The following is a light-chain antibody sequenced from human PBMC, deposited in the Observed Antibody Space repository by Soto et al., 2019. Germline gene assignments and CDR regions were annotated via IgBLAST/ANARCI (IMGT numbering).Light chain of an antibody. J-gene: IGLJ1*01. CDR2: TNS. CDR3: AAWDDSLNGLV. V-gene: IGLV1-44*01. CDR1: SSNIGSNT. Sequence: VLTQPPSASGTPGQRVTISCSGSSSNIGSNTVKWYQHLPGTAPKLLIYTNSQRPSGVPDRFSGSKSGTSASLAISGLQSEDEADYYCAAWDDSLNGLVFGTGTKVTVL.